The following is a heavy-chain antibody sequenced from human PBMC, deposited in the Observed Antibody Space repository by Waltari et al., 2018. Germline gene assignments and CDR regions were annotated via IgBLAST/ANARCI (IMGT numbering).Heavy chain of an antibody. D-gene: IGHD5-12*01. Sequence: QVQLQESGPGLVKPSETLSLTCAVSGYSISSGYYWGWIRQPPGKGLEWIGSINHSGSTYDNPSLKSRGTMSVDTSKNQFSLKLSSVTAADTAVYYCAGSSSVAIIDYWGQGTLVTVSS. CDR2: INHSGST. V-gene: IGHV4-38-2*01. CDR1: GYSISSGYY. J-gene: IGHJ4*02. CDR3: AGSSSVAIIDY.